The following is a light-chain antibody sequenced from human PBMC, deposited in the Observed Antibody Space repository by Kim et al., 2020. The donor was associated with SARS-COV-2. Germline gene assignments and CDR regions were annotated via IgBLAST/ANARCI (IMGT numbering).Light chain of an antibody. CDR3: QSYDDNNHWV. V-gene: IGLV6-57*02. Sequence: KPVPTACAGRSGSLASKYVQWYQQRPGSAPATLIFEDNRRPSGVPDRFSGSIDSSSNSASLTISGLRTEDEADYYCQSYDDNNHWVFGGGTQLTVL. CDR1: SGSLASKY. CDR2: EDN. J-gene: IGLJ3*02.